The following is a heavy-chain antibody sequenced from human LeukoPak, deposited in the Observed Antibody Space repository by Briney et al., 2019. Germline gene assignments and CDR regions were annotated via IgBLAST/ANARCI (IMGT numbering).Heavy chain of an antibody. CDR3: AREDKLRYFDY. V-gene: IGHV3-21*06. CDR2: ISSGSFI. D-gene: IGHD3-9*01. J-gene: IGHJ4*02. Sequence: PGGSLRLSCAASGFTFSSYSMSWVRQAPGKGLEWVSSISSGSFIYYADSVKGRFTISRDNAKNSLFLQMNSLRAEDTAVYYCAREDKLRYFDYWGQGSLVTVSS. CDR1: GFTFSSYS.